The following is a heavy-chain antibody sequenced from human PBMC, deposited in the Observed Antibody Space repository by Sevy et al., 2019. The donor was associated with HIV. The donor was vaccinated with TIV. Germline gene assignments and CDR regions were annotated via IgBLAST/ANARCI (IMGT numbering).Heavy chain of an antibody. Sequence: GGSLRLSCAASGFTFSNYNMNWVRQAPGKGLEWVSYIGSSGSPIYYADSVKGRFTISRGNAKNSLYLQMNSLRAEDTAVYYCARVSVDTNFYGMDVWGQGTTVTVSS. CDR2: IGSSGSPI. J-gene: IGHJ6*02. CDR3: ARVSVDTNFYGMDV. D-gene: IGHD5-18*01. V-gene: IGHV3-48*04. CDR1: GFTFSNYN.